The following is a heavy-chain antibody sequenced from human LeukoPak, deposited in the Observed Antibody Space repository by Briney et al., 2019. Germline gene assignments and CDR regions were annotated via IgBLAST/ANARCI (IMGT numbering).Heavy chain of an antibody. CDR1: KFTFSDYS. V-gene: IGHV3-21*01. CDR2: ISSIRNYI. J-gene: IGHJ4*02. Sequence: GGSLRLSCAASKFTFSDYSMSWVRQAPGKGLEWVSSISSIRNYIYYADSVKGRFTVSRDNAKNSLYLQMNSLRAEDTAVYYCARDMIGAPYYFDYWGQGTLVTVSS. D-gene: IGHD3-16*01. CDR3: ARDMIGAPYYFDY.